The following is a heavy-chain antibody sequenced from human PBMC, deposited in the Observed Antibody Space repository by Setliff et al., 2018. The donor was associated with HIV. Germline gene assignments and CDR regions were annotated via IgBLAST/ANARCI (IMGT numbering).Heavy chain of an antibody. CDR2: IYPGDSDT. Sequence: GESLKISCKGSGYSFTSYWIGWVRQMPGKGLEWMVIIYPGDSDTRYNPSFQGQVAISADKSTSTAYLQWSSLKASDTAMYYCARRLYSSEAFDPWGQGTLVTVSS. V-gene: IGHV5-51*01. CDR1: GYSFTSYW. J-gene: IGHJ5*02. D-gene: IGHD6-25*01. CDR3: ARRLYSSEAFDP.